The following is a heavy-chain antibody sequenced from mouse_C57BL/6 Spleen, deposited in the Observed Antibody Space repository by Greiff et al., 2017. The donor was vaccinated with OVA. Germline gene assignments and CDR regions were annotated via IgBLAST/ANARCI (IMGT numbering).Heavy chain of an antibody. CDR1: GYAFSSSW. CDR2: IYPGDGDT. CDR3: ARDYYGSRSYAMNY. V-gene: IGHV1-82*01. Sequence: QVQLQQSGPELVKPGASVKISCKASGYAFSSSWMNWVKQRPGKGLEWIGRIYPGDGDTNYNGKFKGKATLTVDKSSSTAYMQLSSLTAEDSVVYIGARDYYGSRSYAMNYWGQGTSVTVSS. J-gene: IGHJ4*01. D-gene: IGHD1-1*01.